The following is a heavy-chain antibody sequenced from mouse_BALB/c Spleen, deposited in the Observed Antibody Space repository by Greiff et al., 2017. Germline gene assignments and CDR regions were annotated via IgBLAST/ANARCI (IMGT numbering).Heavy chain of an antibody. Sequence: QVQLQQSGAELMKPGASVKISCKATGYTFSSYWIEWVKQRPGHGLEWIGEILPGSGSTNYNKKFKGKATFTADTSSNTAYMQLSSLTSEDSAVYYGARSRGYGNPYAMDYWGQGTSVTVSS. D-gene: IGHD2-10*02. J-gene: IGHJ4*01. CDR1: GYTFSSYW. V-gene: IGHV1-9*01. CDR2: ILPGSGST. CDR3: ARSRGYGNPYAMDY.